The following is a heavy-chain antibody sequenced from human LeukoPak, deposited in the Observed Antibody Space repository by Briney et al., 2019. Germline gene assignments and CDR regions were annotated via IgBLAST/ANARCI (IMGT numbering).Heavy chain of an antibody. V-gene: IGHV3-9*01. D-gene: IGHD6-19*01. CDR3: AKDNGRQWLVGYFDY. CDR2: ISWNSGSI. J-gene: IGHJ4*02. Sequence: GGSLRLSCAASGFTLVNFGMSWVRQAPGKGLEWVSGISWNSGSIGYADSVKGRFTISRDNAKNSLYLQMNSLRAEDTALYYCAKDNGRQWLVGYFDYWGQGTLVTVSS. CDR1: GFTLVNFG.